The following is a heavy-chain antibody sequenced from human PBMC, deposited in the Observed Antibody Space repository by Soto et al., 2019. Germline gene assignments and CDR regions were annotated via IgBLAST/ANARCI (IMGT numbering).Heavy chain of an antibody. CDR1: GFTFDDYT. V-gene: IGHV3-43*01. J-gene: IGHJ6*02. CDR3: AKGNVLRYFDWSAYGMDV. D-gene: IGHD3-9*01. Sequence: GGSLRLSCAASGFTFDDYTMHWVRQAPGKGLEWVSHISWDGGSTYYADSVKGRFTISRDNSKNSLYLQMNSLRTEDTALYYCAKGNVLRYFDWSAYGMDVWGQGTTVTVSS. CDR2: ISWDGGST.